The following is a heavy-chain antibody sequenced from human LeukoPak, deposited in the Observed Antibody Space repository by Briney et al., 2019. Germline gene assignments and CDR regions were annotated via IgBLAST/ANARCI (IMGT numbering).Heavy chain of an antibody. CDR3: VRSSDMTGDLHDAFDI. V-gene: IGHV3-9*01. D-gene: IGHD3-9*01. J-gene: IGHJ3*02. Sequence: PGGSLRLSCAASGFTFDDYAMHWVRQAPGKGLEWVSGISWNSGSIGYADSVKGRFTISRDNAKNSLYLQMNSLRVEDTAVYYCVRSSDMTGDLHDAFDIWGRGTMVTVSS. CDR1: GFTFDDYA. CDR2: ISWNSGSI.